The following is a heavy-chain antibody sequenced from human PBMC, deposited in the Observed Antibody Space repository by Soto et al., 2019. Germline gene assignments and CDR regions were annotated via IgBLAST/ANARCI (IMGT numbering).Heavy chain of an antibody. J-gene: IGHJ4*02. CDR2: INSDGTTT. CDR3: ARTIAVTGGDFDY. CDR1: GFTFSSHW. V-gene: IGHV3-74*01. D-gene: IGHD6-19*01. Sequence: EVRLVESGGGLVQPGGSLRLSCAGSGFTFSSHWMHWVRQAPGKGLVWVSRINSDGTTTSYADSVKGRFTISRDNAKNTMELQMNSLRAEDTAMYYCARTIAVTGGDFDYWGQGTLVTVSS.